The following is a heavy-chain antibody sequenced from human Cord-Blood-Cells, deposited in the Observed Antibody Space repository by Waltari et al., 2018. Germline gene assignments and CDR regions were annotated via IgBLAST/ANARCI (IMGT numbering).Heavy chain of an antibody. V-gene: IGHV3-33*01. D-gene: IGHD6-13*01. CDR1: GFTFSSQG. Sequence: QVQLVESGGGVVQPGRSLRLSCAASGFTFSSQGMHWVRQAPGKGLEWVAVIWYDGSNKYYADSVKGRFTISRDNSKNTLYLQMNSLRAEDTAVYYCARGIIAADYWGQGTLVTVSS. CDR3: ARGIIAADY. J-gene: IGHJ4*02. CDR2: IWYDGSNK.